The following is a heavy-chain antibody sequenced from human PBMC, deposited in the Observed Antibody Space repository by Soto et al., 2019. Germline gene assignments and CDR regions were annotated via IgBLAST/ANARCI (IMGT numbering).Heavy chain of an antibody. V-gene: IGHV1-69*02. CDR3: ARDGGSGGRGDY. Sequence: QVQLVQSGAEVKKPGSSVKVSCKASGGTFSSYTISWVRQAPGQGLEWMGRIIPILGIANYAQKFQGRVTITADKSTSTAYMELSSVRSEDTAVYYCARDGGSGGRGDYWGQGTLVTVSS. CDR1: GGTFSSYT. J-gene: IGHJ4*02. D-gene: IGHD3-16*01. CDR2: IIPILGIA.